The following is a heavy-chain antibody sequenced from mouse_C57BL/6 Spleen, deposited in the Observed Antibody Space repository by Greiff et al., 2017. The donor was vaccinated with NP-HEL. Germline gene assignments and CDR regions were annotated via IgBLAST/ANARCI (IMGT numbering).Heavy chain of an antibody. CDR1: GFTFSDYY. V-gene: IGHV5-16*01. CDR3: ARDNSNYDYAMDY. CDR2: INYDGSST. J-gene: IGHJ4*01. D-gene: IGHD2-5*01. Sequence: EVKVEESEGGLVQPGSSMKLSCTASGFTFSDYYMAWVRQVPEKGLEWVANINYDGSSTYYLDSLKSRFIISRDNAKNILYLQMSSLKSEDTATYYCARDNSNYDYAMDYWGQGTSVTVSS.